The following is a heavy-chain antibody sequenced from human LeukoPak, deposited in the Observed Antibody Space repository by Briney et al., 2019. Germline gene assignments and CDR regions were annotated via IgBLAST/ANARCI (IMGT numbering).Heavy chain of an antibody. CDR2: IYYSGST. Sequence: PSGTLSLTCTVSGGSISSYYWSWIRQPPGKGLEWIGYIYYSGSTNYNPSLKSRVTISVDTSKNQFSLKLSSVTAADTAVYYCARADGIVGATVWFDPWGQGTLVTVSS. CDR3: ARADGIVGATVWFDP. J-gene: IGHJ5*02. CDR1: GGSISSYY. D-gene: IGHD1-26*01. V-gene: IGHV4-59*01.